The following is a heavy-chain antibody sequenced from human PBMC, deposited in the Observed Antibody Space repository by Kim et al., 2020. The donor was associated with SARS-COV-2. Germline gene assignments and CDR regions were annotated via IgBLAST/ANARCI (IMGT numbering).Heavy chain of an antibody. J-gene: IGHJ6*03. CDR3: AKEAVPAATYYYYYYMDV. CDR2: ISWNSGSI. CDR1: GFTFDDYA. V-gene: IGHV3-9*01. D-gene: IGHD2-2*01. Sequence: GGSLRLSCAASGFTFDDYAMHWVRQAPGKGLEWVSGISWNSGSIGYADSVKGRFTISRDNAKNSLYLQMNSLRAEDTALYYCAKEAVPAATYYYYYYMDV.